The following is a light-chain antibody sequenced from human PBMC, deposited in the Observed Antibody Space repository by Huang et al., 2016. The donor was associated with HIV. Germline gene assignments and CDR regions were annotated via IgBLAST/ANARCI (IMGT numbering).Light chain of an antibody. J-gene: IGKJ5*01. V-gene: IGKV3-15*01. Sequence: EIVMTQSPATLSVSPGERATLSGRASQSVSSNLAWYQQKPCQAPRLLIYGASTRATDIPARFSGSGSGTEFTLTISSLQSEDFAVYYCQQYNNWPPLPGRNPITFDQGTRLEIK. CDR3: QQYNNWPPLPGRNPIT. CDR2: GAS. CDR1: QSVSSN.